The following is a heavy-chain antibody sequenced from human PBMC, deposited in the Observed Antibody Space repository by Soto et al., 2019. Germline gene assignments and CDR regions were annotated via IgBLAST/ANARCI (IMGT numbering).Heavy chain of an antibody. V-gene: IGHV3-66*01. CDR1: GLTVSSDY. Sequence: DVQLVESGGGLVQPGGSLRLSCAVSGLTVSSDYMSWVRQNPAKGLEWVSAIYSGGETYYADSVKGRFTMSRDNSKNTLYLQMNSLRAEDTAVYYCASENTGCPDAIVRWVKGTVVTVSS. D-gene: IGHD6-19*01. J-gene: IGHJ3*02. CDR3: ASENTGCPDAIVR. CDR2: IYSGGET.